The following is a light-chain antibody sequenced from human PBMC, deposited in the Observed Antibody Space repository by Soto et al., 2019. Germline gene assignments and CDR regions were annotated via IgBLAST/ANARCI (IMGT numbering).Light chain of an antibody. V-gene: IGKV1-17*03. CDR3: RQHNSYPLT. CDR1: QDINNH. Sequence: DIQMTQSPSAMSASVGDRVTVTCRARQDINNHLVWFQQKPGKVPERLIYAASYLQSGVPSRFSGSGSGTEFPLTISGLQPEDFANYYCRQHNSYPLTFGGGTQVEI. J-gene: IGKJ4*01. CDR2: AAS.